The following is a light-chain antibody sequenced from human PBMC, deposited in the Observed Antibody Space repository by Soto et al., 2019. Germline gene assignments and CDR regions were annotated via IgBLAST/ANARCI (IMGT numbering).Light chain of an antibody. V-gene: IGKV1-39*01. J-gene: IGKJ5*01. CDR3: QQSYSTPIT. CDR1: QSIASY. CDR2: AAS. Sequence: DIMLTQSPSTLSASVGDRVTITCRASQSIASYLNWYQQKPGKAPKFLIYAASTLQSGVPSRFSGSGSGTDFTLTISSLQPEDFATYFCQQSYSTPITLGQGTRLEI.